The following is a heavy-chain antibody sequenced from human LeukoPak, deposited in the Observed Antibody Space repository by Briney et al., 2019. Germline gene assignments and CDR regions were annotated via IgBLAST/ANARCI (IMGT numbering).Heavy chain of an antibody. Sequence: ASVKVSCKASGYTFTTDYMHWVRQAPGQGLERMGIINPSDGRTTYAQKFQGRVSMTRDMSTSTVYMELSSLRSEDTAMYYCARGSRYTDVWGKGTTVTVSS. V-gene: IGHV1-46*01. J-gene: IGHJ6*03. CDR1: GYTFTTDY. CDR2: INPSDGRT. CDR3: ARGSRYTDV.